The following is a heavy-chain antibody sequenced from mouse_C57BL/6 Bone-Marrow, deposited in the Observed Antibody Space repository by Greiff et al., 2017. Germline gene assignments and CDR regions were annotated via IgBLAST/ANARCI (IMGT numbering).Heavy chain of an antibody. CDR1: GFTFSSYG. CDR2: ISSGGSYT. CDR3: ARHAWPLRKSFDF. Sequence: EVHLVESGGDLVKPGGSLKLSCAASGFTFSSYGMSWVRQTPDKRLEWVATISSGGSYTYYPDSVKGRFTISRDNAKNTLYLQMSSLKSEDTAMYYCARHAWPLRKSFDFWGTGTSVTVSS. V-gene: IGHV5-6*01. D-gene: IGHD1-2*01. J-gene: IGHJ1*03.